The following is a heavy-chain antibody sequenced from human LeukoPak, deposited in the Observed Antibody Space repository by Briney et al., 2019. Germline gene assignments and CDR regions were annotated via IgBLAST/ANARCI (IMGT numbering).Heavy chain of an antibody. D-gene: IGHD2-2*01. Sequence: PSETLSLTCTVSGGSISSYYWSWIRQPPGEGLEWIGRLHTSGSTHYNPSLKSRVTISVDTSKNQFSLKLSSVTAADTAVYYCARGALVPAAIFRAFDIWGQGTMVTVSS. V-gene: IGHV4-4*07. CDR1: GGSISSYY. CDR3: ARGALVPAAIFRAFDI. CDR2: LHTSGST. J-gene: IGHJ3*02.